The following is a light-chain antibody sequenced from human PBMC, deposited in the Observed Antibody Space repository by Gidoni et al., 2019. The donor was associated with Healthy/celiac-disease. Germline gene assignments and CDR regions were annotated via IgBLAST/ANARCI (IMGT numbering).Light chain of an antibody. V-gene: IGKV3-20*01. Sequence: TVFMQSPGTLSLSPGERATLSCRASQSVSSSYLAWYQQKPGQAPRLLIYGASSGATGIPDRFSGGGSGTDFTLTISRLEPEDFAVYYCQQYGITFGQGTKLEIK. J-gene: IGKJ2*01. CDR3: QQYGIT. CDR2: GAS. CDR1: QSVSSSY.